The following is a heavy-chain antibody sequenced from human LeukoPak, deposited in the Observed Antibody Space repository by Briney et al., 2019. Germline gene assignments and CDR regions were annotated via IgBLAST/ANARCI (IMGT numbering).Heavy chain of an antibody. CDR1: GYSFTSYW. V-gene: IGHV5-10-1*01. Sequence: GESLKISCEGSGYSFTSYWMSWVRQMRGEGLEWMGRIDPSDSYTNYSPSFQGHVTISADKSISTAYLQWSSLKASDTAMYYCARLLGYEVGGPSDYWGQGTLVTVSS. D-gene: IGHD5-12*01. CDR2: IDPSDSYT. J-gene: IGHJ4*02. CDR3: ARLLGYEVGGPSDY.